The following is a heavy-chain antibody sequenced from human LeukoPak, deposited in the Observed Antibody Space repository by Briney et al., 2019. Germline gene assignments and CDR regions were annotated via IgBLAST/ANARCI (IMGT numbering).Heavy chain of an antibody. J-gene: IGHJ4*02. V-gene: IGHV3-74*01. CDR1: GFTFNNYW. CDR2: INNDGSSA. CDR3: ATDRGWRTSGYYLYYFEY. Sequence: GGTLRLSCAASGFTFNNYWIHWVRQVPGKGLVWVSRINNDGSSASYVDSVKGRFTISRDNAKNSLYLQMSSLRAEDTAVYYCATDRGWRTSGYYLYYFEYWGQGTLVTFSS. D-gene: IGHD3-3*01.